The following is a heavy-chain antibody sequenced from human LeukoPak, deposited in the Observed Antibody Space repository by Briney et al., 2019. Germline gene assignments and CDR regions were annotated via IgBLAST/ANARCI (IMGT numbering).Heavy chain of an antibody. CDR3: AREPGSGSYGYYGMDV. Sequence: VKVSCKASGYTFTSYDINWVRQATGQGLEWMGWMNPNSGSTGYAQKFQGRVTMTRNTSISTAYMELSSLRSEDTAVYYCAREPGSGSYGYYGMDVWGQGTTVTVSS. D-gene: IGHD3-10*01. CDR2: MNPNSGST. J-gene: IGHJ6*02. V-gene: IGHV1-8*01. CDR1: GYTFTSYD.